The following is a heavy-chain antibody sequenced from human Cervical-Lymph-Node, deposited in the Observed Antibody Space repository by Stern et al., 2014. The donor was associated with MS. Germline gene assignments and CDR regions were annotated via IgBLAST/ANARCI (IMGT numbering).Heavy chain of an antibody. V-gene: IGHV3-11*01. D-gene: IGHD4-17*01. CDR3: ARQNTVTTYDLGRYYFDH. CDR1: GFTFGDYY. J-gene: IGHJ4*02. Sequence: VQLVESGGGLVKPGGSLRLSCTASGFTFGDYYMSWIRQPPGKGLEWLSFFSNTENTANYADSIRGRFTISRDNANNAVFLQMNDLRADDTAVYYCARQNTVTTYDLGRYYFDHWGQGALVTVSS. CDR2: FSNTENTA.